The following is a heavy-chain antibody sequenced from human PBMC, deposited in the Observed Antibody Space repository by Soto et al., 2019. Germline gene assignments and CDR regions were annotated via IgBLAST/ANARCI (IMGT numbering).Heavy chain of an antibody. D-gene: IGHD2-15*01. CDR2: IYYSGNT. CDR1: GGSITTGGRY. Sequence: QVRLQEWGPGLVKSSQTLSLKCSVSGGSITTGGRYWSWIRQLPGKGLEWIGVIYYSGNTYYNASLKCRVTISVEAAKNQFSLKLRSVTAAYTAVYYCAQALVFPVVDGFDIWGQWRLVTDSS. V-gene: IGHV4-31*02. J-gene: IGHJ3*02. CDR3: AQALVFPVVDGFDI.